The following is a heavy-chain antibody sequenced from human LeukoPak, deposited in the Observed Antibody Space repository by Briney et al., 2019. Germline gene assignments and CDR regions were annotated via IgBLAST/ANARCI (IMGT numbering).Heavy chain of an antibody. CDR1: GFTFSSYA. CDR3: ARQGKWLVRALDC. CDR2: ISSSSSYI. J-gene: IGHJ4*02. Sequence: GGSLRLSCAASGFTFSSYAMSWVRQAPGKGLEWVSSISSSSSYIYYADSVKGRFTISRDNAKNSLYLQMNSLRAEDTAVYYCARQGKWLVRALDCWGQGTLVTVSS. V-gene: IGHV3-21*01. D-gene: IGHD6-19*01.